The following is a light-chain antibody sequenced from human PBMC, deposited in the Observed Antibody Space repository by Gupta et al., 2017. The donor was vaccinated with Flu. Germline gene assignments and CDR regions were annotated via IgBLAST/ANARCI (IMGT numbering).Light chain of an antibody. Sequence: AIQMCQSPSSLSASVGDRVTITCRAGQGIRSDLGWYQQKPGKAPKLLIYDASSLQSGVPSRFSGSGSGTDFTLTISSLQPEDFATYYCLQDYDYPWTFGQGTKVEIK. V-gene: IGKV1-6*02. CDR1: QGIRSD. CDR2: DAS. CDR3: LQDYDYPWT. J-gene: IGKJ1*01.